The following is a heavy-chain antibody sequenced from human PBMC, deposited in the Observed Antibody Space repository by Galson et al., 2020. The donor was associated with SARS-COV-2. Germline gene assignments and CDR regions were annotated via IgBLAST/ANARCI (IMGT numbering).Heavy chain of an antibody. CDR2: IWYDGSNK. CDR1: GFTFSSYG. J-gene: IGHJ6*03. CDR3: AKDSDQWLVPRYYMDV. Sequence: GGSLRLSCAASGFTFSSYGMHWVRQAPGKGLEWVAVIWYDGSNKYYADSVKGRFTISRDNSKNTLYLQMNSLRAEDTAVYYCAKDSDQWLVPRYYMDVWGQGTTVTVSS. D-gene: IGHD6-19*01. V-gene: IGHV3-33*06.